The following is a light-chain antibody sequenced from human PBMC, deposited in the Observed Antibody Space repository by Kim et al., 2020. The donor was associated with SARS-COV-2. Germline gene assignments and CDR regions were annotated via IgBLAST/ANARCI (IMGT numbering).Light chain of an antibody. CDR2: DTS. Sequence: EIVLTQSPGTLSLSPGDRATLSCRASQNIDGSYLAWYQQKPGQAPRLLIYDTSSRDTGIPDRFSGSGSGTDFTLTISRLEPEDFAVYYCHQSDTSPFTFGPGTKVDIK. CDR1: QNIDGSY. CDR3: HQSDTSPFT. V-gene: IGKV3-20*01. J-gene: IGKJ3*01.